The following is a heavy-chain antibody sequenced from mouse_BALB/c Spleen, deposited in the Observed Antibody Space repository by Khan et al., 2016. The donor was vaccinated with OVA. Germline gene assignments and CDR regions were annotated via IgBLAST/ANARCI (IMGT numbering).Heavy chain of an antibody. CDR2: ISSGGDYI. CDR1: GFTFSTYA. Sequence: EVELVESGEDLVKPGGSLKLSCSASGFTFSTYAMSWVRQTPEKRLEWVATISSGGDYIYYPDSVKGRFTISRDNAKNTLYLQLSSLRSEDTAMYYCARHNYGPFAYWGQGTLVTVSA. J-gene: IGHJ3*01. CDR3: ARHNYGPFAY. V-gene: IGHV5-9-3*01. D-gene: IGHD1-1*01.